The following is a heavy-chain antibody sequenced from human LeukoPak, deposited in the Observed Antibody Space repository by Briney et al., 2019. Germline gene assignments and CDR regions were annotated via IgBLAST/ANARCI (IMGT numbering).Heavy chain of an antibody. V-gene: IGHV4-61*02. CDR2: IHNSGST. J-gene: IGHJ4*02. D-gene: IGHD3-10*01. Sequence: SQTLSLTCTVSGASISTGSSYWSWIRQPAGEGLEWIGRIHNSGSTNYNPSLNSRVTISVDTSKNQVSLKLTSVTAADTAVYYCARNGYGSGSSWWGQGTLVTVSS. CDR1: GASISTGSSY. CDR3: ARNGYGSGSSW.